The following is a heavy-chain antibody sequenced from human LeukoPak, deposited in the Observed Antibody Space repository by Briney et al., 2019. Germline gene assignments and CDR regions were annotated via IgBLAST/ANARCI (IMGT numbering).Heavy chain of an antibody. Sequence: SETLSLTCAVYGGSFSGYYWSWIRQPPGKGLEWIGEINHSGSTNYNPSLKSRVTISVDTSKNQFSLKLSSVTAADTAVYYCAREVYGSGVDYWGQGTLVTVSS. V-gene: IGHV4-34*01. CDR2: INHSGST. J-gene: IGHJ4*02. CDR1: GGSFSGYY. D-gene: IGHD3-10*01. CDR3: AREVYGSGVDY.